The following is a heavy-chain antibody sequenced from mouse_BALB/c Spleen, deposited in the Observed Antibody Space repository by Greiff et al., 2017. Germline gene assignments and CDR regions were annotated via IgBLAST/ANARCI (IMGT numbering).Heavy chain of an antibody. D-gene: IGHD4-1*01. Sequence: EVHLVESGGGLVQPGGSLRLSCATSGFTFTDYYMSWVRQPPGKALEWLGFIRNKANGYTTEYSASVKGRFTISRDNSQSILYLQMNTLRAEDSATYYCARDGNWDPYFDVWGAGTTVTVSS. J-gene: IGHJ1*01. V-gene: IGHV7-3*02. CDR1: GFTFTDYY. CDR3: ARDGNWDPYFDV. CDR2: IRNKANGYTT.